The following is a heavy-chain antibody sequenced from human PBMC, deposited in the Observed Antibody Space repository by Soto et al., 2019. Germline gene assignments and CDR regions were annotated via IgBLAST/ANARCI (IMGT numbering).Heavy chain of an antibody. CDR1: GYTFTGYY. J-gene: IGHJ4*02. V-gene: IGHV1-69*13. CDR3: ARDYDSSGYYPQFDY. Sequence: SVKVSCKASGYTFTGYYMHWVRQAPGQGLEWMGGIIPIFGTANYAQKFQGRVTITADESTSTAYMELSSLRSEDTAVYYCARDYDSSGYYPQFDYWGQGTLVTVSS. CDR2: IIPIFGTA. D-gene: IGHD3-22*01.